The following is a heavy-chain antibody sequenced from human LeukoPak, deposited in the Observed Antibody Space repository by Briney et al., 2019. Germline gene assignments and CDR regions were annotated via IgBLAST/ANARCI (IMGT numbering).Heavy chain of an antibody. Sequence: GASVKVSCKASGYTFTTYGISWVRQAPGQGLEWMGWINPYNGDTNYAQKLQGRVTMTTDTSTSTAYMELRSLRSDDTAVYYCARDYGSGSYRYWGQGTLVTVSS. CDR3: ARDYGSGSYRY. V-gene: IGHV1-18*01. CDR1: GYTFTTYG. CDR2: INPYNGDT. J-gene: IGHJ4*02. D-gene: IGHD3-10*01.